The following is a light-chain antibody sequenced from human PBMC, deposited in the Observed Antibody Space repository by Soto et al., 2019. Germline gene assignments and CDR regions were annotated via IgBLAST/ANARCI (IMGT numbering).Light chain of an antibody. CDR2: HVS. V-gene: IGLV2-11*01. Sequence: SVLTQPRSVSGSPGQSVTISCTGTSSDVGGYKYVSWYQQYPGKAPKLMIYHVSKRPSGVPDRFSGSKSGNTASLTISGLQGEDEDDYYCCSYKGSDTYVFGTGTKVTVL. CDR1: SSDVGGYKY. CDR3: CSYKGSDTYV. J-gene: IGLJ1*01.